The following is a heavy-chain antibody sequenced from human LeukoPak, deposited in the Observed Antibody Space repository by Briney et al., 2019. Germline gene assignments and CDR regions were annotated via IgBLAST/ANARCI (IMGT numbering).Heavy chain of an antibody. CDR2: IYSGGST. Sequence: GGSLRLSCAASGFTFSSYGMSWVRQAPGKGLEWVSVIYSGGSTYYADSVKGRFTISRDNSKNTLYLQMNSLRAEDTAVYYCARGGLGSADPMDYWGQGTLVTVSS. J-gene: IGHJ4*02. V-gene: IGHV3-53*01. CDR1: GFTFSSYG. D-gene: IGHD2-15*01. CDR3: ARGGLGSADPMDY.